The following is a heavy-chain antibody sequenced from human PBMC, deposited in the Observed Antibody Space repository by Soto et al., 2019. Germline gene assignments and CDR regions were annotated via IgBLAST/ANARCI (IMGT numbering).Heavy chain of an antibody. CDR3: VRPGDTASDFAFAL. CDR2: IRSEANGYAT. Sequence: PGGSLRLSCEASGFIFSGSAMHWVRQASGKGQEWVGRIRSEANGYATGYAASVEGRFTISRDDSKNTAYLQMNSLQTEDTAVYYCVRPGDTASDFAFALWGEGPLVT. CDR1: GFIFSGSA. V-gene: IGHV3-73*01. J-gene: IGHJ4*02. D-gene: IGHD7-27*01.